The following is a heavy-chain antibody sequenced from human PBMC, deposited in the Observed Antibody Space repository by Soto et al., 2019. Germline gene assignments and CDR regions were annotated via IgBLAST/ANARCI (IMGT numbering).Heavy chain of an antibody. V-gene: IGHV3-23*01. CDR3: AKEAGGGIGMVTSYFDY. D-gene: IGHD5-18*01. Sequence: EVQLLESGGGFVQPGGSLRLSCAASGITFSNYALSWVRQAPGKGLVWVSGISGSATSTYYADSVKGRFTISRDNSKSTLYLHMNSLRADDTAIYYCAKEAGGGIGMVTSYFDYWGQGTLVTVSS. CDR2: ISGSATST. CDR1: GITFSNYA. J-gene: IGHJ4*02.